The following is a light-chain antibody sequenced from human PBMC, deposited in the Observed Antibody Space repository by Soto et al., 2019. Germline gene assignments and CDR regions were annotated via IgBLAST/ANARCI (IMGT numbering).Light chain of an antibody. J-gene: IGKJ5*01. V-gene: IGKV3-20*01. Sequence: EIVLTQSPGTLSLFPGERATLSCRASQSLTTRYLAWYQQKPGQAPRLLIYVASSRATGIPDRFSGSASGTAFTLSSSRLEPEDFAVYSCQQYGTSPTFGQGKRLEIK. CDR3: QQYGTSPT. CDR1: QSLTTRY. CDR2: VAS.